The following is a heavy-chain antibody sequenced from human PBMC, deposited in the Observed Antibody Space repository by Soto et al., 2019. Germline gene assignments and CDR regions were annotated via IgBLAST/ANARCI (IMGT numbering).Heavy chain of an antibody. CDR3: ARTLHLGELSLGDY. V-gene: IGHV3-33*01. Sequence: PGGSLRLSCAASGFTFSSYGMHWVRQAPGKGLEWVAVIWYDGSNKYYADSVKGRFTISRDNSKNTLYLQMNSLRAEDTAVYYCARTLHLGELSLGDYWGQGTLVTVSS. D-gene: IGHD3-16*02. J-gene: IGHJ4*02. CDR2: IWYDGSNK. CDR1: GFTFSSYG.